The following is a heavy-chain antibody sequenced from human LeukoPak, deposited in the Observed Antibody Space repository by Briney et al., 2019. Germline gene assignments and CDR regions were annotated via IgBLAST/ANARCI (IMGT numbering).Heavy chain of an antibody. CDR1: GGSISSISYY. D-gene: IGHD6-13*01. J-gene: IGHJ1*01. V-gene: IGHV4-39*01. Sequence: SETLSLTCTVSGGSISSISYYWGWIRQPPGKGLEWIGSIYYSGSTSYNPSLKSRVTISVDTSKNQFSLKLSSVTAADTAVYYCTSRLSYSNRWYGEYFQHWGQGTLVTVSS. CDR3: TSRLSYSNRWYGEYFQH. CDR2: IYYSGST.